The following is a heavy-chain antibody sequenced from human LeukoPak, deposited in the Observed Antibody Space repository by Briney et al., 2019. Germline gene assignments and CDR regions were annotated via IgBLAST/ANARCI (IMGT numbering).Heavy chain of an antibody. CDR2: IVIGSGNT. CDR3: AADYYDYVWGSYRFNGMDV. Sequence: SVKVSCKASGFTFTSSAVQWVRQARGQRLEWIGWIVIGSGNTNYAQKFQERVTITRDMSTSTAYMELSSLRSEDTAVYYCAADYYDYVWGSYRFNGMDVWGQGTTVTVSS. V-gene: IGHV1-58*01. D-gene: IGHD3-16*02. CDR1: GFTFTSSA. J-gene: IGHJ6*02.